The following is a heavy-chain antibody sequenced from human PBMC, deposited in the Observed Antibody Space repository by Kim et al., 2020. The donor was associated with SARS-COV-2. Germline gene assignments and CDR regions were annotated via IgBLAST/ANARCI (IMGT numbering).Heavy chain of an antibody. V-gene: IGHV1-69*01. D-gene: IGHD2-2*01. CDR3: ARGDVVVPAAFDY. Sequence: YAQKFQGRVTITADESTSTAYMELSSLRSEDTAVYYCARGDVVVPAAFDYWGQGTLVTVSS. J-gene: IGHJ4*02.